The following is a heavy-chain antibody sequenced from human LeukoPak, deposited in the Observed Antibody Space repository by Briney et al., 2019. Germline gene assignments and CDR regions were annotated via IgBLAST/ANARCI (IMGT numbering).Heavy chain of an antibody. Sequence: PGGSLRLSCVASGFTFRNYVMHWVRPAPGKGLEWVAGISQDESNKYYTDSVKGRFTISRDNSKNALYLQMGTLTIEDTAVYYCAREADAFDIWGQGTMVTVSS. CDR2: ISQDESNK. CDR1: GFTFRNYV. CDR3: AREADAFDI. J-gene: IGHJ3*02. V-gene: IGHV3-30*03.